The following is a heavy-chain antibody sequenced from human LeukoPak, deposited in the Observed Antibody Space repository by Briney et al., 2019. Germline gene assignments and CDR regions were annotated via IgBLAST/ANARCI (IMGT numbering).Heavy chain of an antibody. CDR3: ARVTFGLERRYDGKYFDY. J-gene: IGHJ4*02. Sequence: GASVKVSCKASGYTFTSYDINWVRQATGQGLEWMGWMNPNSCNTGYAQKFQGRVTMTRNTSISTAYMELRSLRSDDTAVYYCARVTFGLERRYDGKYFDYWGQGTLVTVSS. CDR1: GYTFTSYD. CDR2: MNPNSCNT. V-gene: IGHV1-8*01. D-gene: IGHD1-1*01.